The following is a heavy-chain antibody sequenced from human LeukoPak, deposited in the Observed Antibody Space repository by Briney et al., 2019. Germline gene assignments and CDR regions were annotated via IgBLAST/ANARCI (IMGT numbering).Heavy chain of an antibody. D-gene: IGHD6-19*01. Sequence: GGSLRLSCAASGLTFSSYSMTWVRQAPGRGLEWVSAISGSGEGTYYADSVKGRFTISRDNSKNTLYLQMNSLRAEDTAVYYCAKAQDSSGWSGYFDYWGQGTLVTVSS. J-gene: IGHJ4*02. CDR1: GLTFSSYS. V-gene: IGHV3-23*01. CDR3: AKAQDSSGWSGYFDY. CDR2: ISGSGEGT.